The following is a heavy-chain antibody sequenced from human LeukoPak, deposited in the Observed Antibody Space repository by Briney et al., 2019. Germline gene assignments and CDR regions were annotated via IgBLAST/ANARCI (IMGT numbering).Heavy chain of an antibody. V-gene: IGHV3-30*02. J-gene: IGHJ4*02. CDR3: AKDGSSSGYPY. D-gene: IGHD3-22*01. CDR1: GFTFSSYG. Sequence: GGSLRLSCAASGFTFSSYGMHWVRQAPGKGLGWVAFIRYDGSNKYYVDSVKGRFTTSRDNSKNTLYLQMNSLRAEDTAVYYCAKDGSSSGYPYWGQGTLVTVSS. CDR2: IRYDGSNK.